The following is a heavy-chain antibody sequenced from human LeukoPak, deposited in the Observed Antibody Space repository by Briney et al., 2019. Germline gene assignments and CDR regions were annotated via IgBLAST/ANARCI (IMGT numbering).Heavy chain of an antibody. CDR1: GFTFSSYG. V-gene: IGHV3-33*01. J-gene: IGHJ4*02. CDR3: ARDYAYGDYTFDY. CDR2: IWYDGSNK. Sequence: PGGSLRLSCAASGFTFSSYGMHWVRQAPGKGLEWVAVIWYDGSNKCYADSVKGRFAISRDNSKNTLYLQMNSLRAEDTAVYYCARDYAYGDYTFDYWGQGTLVTVSS. D-gene: IGHD4-17*01.